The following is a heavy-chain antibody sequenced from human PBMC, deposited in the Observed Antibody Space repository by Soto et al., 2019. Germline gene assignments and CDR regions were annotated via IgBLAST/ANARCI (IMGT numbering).Heavy chain of an antibody. Sequence: SVKVSCKASGGTFSSYAISWVRQAPGQGLEWMGGIIPIFGTANYAQKFQGRVTITADESTSTAYMELSSLRSEDTAVYYCARGLVYDILTGYYSFDYWGQGTLVTVSS. V-gene: IGHV1-69*13. D-gene: IGHD3-9*01. J-gene: IGHJ4*02. CDR1: GGTFSSYA. CDR3: ARGLVYDILTGYYSFDY. CDR2: IIPIFGTA.